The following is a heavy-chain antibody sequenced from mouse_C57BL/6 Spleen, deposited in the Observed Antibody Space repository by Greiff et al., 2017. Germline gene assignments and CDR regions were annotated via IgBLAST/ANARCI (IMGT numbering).Heavy chain of an antibody. CDR1: GYTFTNYW. CDR2: IYPGGGYT. CDR3: ARYYSNYGGFAY. Sequence: VQLQQSGAELVRPGTSVKMSCKASGYTFTNYWIGWAKQRPGHGLEWIGDIYPGGGYTNYNEKFKGKGTLTADQSSSTAYMQFSSLTYEDSAIYYCARYYSNYGGFAYWGQGTLVTVSA. D-gene: IGHD2-5*01. V-gene: IGHV1-63*01. J-gene: IGHJ3*01.